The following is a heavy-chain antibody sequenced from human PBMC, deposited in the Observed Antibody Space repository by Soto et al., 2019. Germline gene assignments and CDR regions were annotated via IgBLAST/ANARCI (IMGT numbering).Heavy chain of an antibody. J-gene: IGHJ4*02. CDR1: GGSIRSGGYY. Sequence: QVQLQESGPGLVKPSQTLSLTCTVSGGSIRSGGYYWSWIRQHPGKGLEWIGYIYYSGSTYYNPSLKSRVTISVDTSKNQFSLKLSSVTAADTAVYYCARSPRYCSGGSCPRYYFDYWGQGTLVTVSS. CDR3: ARSPRYCSGGSCPRYYFDY. D-gene: IGHD2-15*01. V-gene: IGHV4-31*03. CDR2: IYYSGST.